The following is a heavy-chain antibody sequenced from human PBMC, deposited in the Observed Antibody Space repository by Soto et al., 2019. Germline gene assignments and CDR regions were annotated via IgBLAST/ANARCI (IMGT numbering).Heavy chain of an antibody. J-gene: IGHJ4*02. CDR1: GFTFNSYA. V-gene: IGHV3-30*04. CDR2: ISYDGNNK. CDR3: ARGDGLGELSSTLDY. D-gene: IGHD3-16*02. Sequence: QVQLVESGGGVVQPGRSLRLSCAASGFTFNSYAMHWVRQAPGKGLEWVAVISYDGNNKYYADSVKGRFIISRDNSKNTLYLQMSSRKPEDTAVYYRARGDGLGELSSTLDYLGQGTLVTVSS.